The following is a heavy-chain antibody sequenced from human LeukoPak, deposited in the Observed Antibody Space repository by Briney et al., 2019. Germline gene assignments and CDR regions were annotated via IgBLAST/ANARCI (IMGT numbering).Heavy chain of an antibody. D-gene: IGHD3-10*01. CDR3: ATMYYYGSGSYLSRNYYFDY. CDR2: ISGSGGST. J-gene: IGHJ4*02. V-gene: IGHV3-23*01. CDR1: GFTFSSYA. Sequence: PGGSLRLSCAASGFTFSSYAMSWVRQAPGKGLEWVSAISGSGGSTYYADSVKGRFTISRDNSKNTLYLQMNSLRAEDTAVYYCATMYYYGSGSYLSRNYYFDYWGQGTLVTVSS.